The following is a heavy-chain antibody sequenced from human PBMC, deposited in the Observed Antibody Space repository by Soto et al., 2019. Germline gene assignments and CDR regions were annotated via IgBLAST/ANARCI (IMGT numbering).Heavy chain of an antibody. CDR1: GFTFSSYS. D-gene: IGHD3-3*01. CDR2: ISSSSSYI. J-gene: IGHJ6*02. V-gene: IGHV3-21*01. CDR3: ARDLNVRAYYDFWSGYPYYYGMDV. Sequence: EVQLVESGGGLVKPGGSLRLSCAASGFTFSSYSMNWVRQAPGKRLEWVSSISSSSSYIYYADSVKGRFTISRDNAKNSLYLQMNSLRAEDTAVYYCARDLNVRAYYDFWSGYPYYYGMDVWGQGTTVTVSS.